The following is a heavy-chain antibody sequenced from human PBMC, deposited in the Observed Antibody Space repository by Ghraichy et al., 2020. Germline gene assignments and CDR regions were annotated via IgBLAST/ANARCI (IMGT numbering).Heavy chain of an antibody. CDR3: VRDDLVGGGGRNWFHP. Sequence: SETLSLTCTVSGDSFTTSYWTWIRQPAGKGLEWIGRISASGSTYQNPSLRSRISMSVDTSKNTFSLRLTSVTAADTAVYYCVRDDLVGGGGRNWFHPWGQGRLVTVSS. V-gene: IGHV4-4*07. CDR1: GDSFTTSY. CDR2: ISASGST. J-gene: IGHJ5*02. D-gene: IGHD3-16*01.